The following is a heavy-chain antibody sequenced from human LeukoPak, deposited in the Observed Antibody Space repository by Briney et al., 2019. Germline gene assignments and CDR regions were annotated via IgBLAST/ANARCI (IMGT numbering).Heavy chain of an antibody. V-gene: IGHV4-34*01. Sequence: SSETLSLTCAVYGGSFSGYYWSWIRQPPGKGLEWIGEINHSGSTNYNPSLKSRVTISVDTSKNQFSLKLSSVTAADTAVYYCARGRRSSSWFDPWGQGTLVTVSS. CDR1: GGSFSGYY. CDR2: INHSGST. CDR3: ARGRRSSSWFDP. D-gene: IGHD6-13*01. J-gene: IGHJ5*02.